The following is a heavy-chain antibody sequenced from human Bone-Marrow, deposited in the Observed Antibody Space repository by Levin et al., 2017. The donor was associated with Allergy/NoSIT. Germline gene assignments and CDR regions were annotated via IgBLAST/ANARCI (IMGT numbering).Heavy chain of an antibody. D-gene: IGHD2-15*01. J-gene: IGHJ4*02. Sequence: SGPTLVKPTQTLTLTCTFSGFSLSTSGVGVGWIRQPPGKALEWLALIYWDDDKRYSSSLKTRLTITKDTSKNQVVLTMTSMDPVDTATYYCAHKLGYCSGGSCYSIIDYWGQGTLVTVSS. CDR2: IYWDDDK. CDR1: GFSLSTSGVG. V-gene: IGHV2-5*02. CDR3: AHKLGYCSGGSCYSIIDY.